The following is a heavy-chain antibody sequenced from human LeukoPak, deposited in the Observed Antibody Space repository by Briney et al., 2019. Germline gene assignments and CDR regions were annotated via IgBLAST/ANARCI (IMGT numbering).Heavy chain of an antibody. CDR2: ISYDGSNK. D-gene: IGHD2-2*02. V-gene: IGHV3-30-3*01. CDR3: ARDDRGCSSTSCYKLGY. CDR1: GFTFSSYA. Sequence: GGSLRLSCAASGFTFSSYAMHWVRQAPGKGLEWVAVISYDGSNKYYADSVKGRFTISRDNSKNTLYLQMNSLRAEDTAVYYCARDDRGCSSTSCYKLGYWGQGTLVTVSS. J-gene: IGHJ4*02.